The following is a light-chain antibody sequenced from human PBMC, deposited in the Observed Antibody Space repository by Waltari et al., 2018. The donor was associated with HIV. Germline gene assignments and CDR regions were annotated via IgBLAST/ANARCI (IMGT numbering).Light chain of an antibody. J-gene: IGLJ3*02. CDR3: TSYTRSSTWV. V-gene: IGLV2-14*01. CDR1: SSDIGGYNY. CDR2: AVS. Sequence: QSALTQPASVSGSPGQSITISCTGTSSDIGGYNYVSWYQQHPGNAPKRMIYAVSKRPSGVSNRFSGSKSGNTASLTISGLQAEDEGDYDCTSYTRSSTWVFGGGTKLTVL.